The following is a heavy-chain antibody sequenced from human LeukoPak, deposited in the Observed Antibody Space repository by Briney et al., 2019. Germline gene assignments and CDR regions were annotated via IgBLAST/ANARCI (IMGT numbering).Heavy chain of an antibody. V-gene: IGHV3-48*01. CDR1: GFTVSSNY. CDR3: ARLGLLWFGELSPFDI. CDR2: ISSSSSTI. D-gene: IGHD3-10*01. J-gene: IGHJ3*02. Sequence: GGSLRLSCAASGFTVSSNYMSWVRQAPGKGLEWVSYISSSSSTIYYADSVKGRFTISRDNAKNSLYLQMNSLRAEDTAVYYCARLGLLWFGELSPFDIWGQGTMVTVSS.